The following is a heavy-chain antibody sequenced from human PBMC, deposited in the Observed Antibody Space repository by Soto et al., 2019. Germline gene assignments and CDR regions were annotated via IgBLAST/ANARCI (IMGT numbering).Heavy chain of an antibody. CDR2: IGPYNGNT. CDR1: GYTFNNYG. Sequence: QVQLVQSGAEVKKPGASVKVSCKASGYTFNNYGISWVRQAPGQGLEWMGWIGPYNGNTDHAQNFQGRVTMTTDTSTNTAYMERRSLRSDDTALYYCARCDCSVGSCYTCWHFDLWGRGTLVTVSS. V-gene: IGHV1-18*01. J-gene: IGHJ2*01. D-gene: IGHD2-15*01. CDR3: ARCDCSVGSCYTCWHFDL.